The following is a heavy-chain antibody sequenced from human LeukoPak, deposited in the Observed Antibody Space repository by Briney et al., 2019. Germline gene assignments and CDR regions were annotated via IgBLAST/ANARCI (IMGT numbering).Heavy chain of an antibody. D-gene: IGHD3-9*01. CDR1: GFSLSIYS. CDR2: ITRGNERQ. Sequence: PGGSLRLSCEASGFSLSIYSMNWVRQAPGKGLEWISYITRGNERQYYADSVEGRFSISRDNAKNSLYLQMHSLRADDTAIYYCAGDKDWAFDSWGQGTLVTVSS. V-gene: IGHV3-48*04. J-gene: IGHJ4*02. CDR3: AGDKDWAFDS.